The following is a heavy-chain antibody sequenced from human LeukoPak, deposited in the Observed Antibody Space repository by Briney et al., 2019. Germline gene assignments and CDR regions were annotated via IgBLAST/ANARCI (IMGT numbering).Heavy chain of an antibody. CDR3: AKDPYSGSPRGFDY. CDR2: ISSSGSTI. J-gene: IGHJ4*02. Sequence: GGSLRLSCAASGFTFSSYEMNWVRQAPGKGLEWVSYISSSGSTIYYADSVKGRFTISRDNAKNSLYLQMNSLRAEDTAVYYCAKDPYSGSPRGFDYWGQGTLVAASS. V-gene: IGHV3-48*03. D-gene: IGHD1-26*01. CDR1: GFTFSSYE.